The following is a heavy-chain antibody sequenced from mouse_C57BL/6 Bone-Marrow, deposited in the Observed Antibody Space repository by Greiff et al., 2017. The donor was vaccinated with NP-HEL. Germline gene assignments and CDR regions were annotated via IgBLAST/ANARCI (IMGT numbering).Heavy chain of an antibody. D-gene: IGHD1-1*01. CDR3: ARDLYYYGSRGFAY. V-gene: IGHV5-4*01. Sequence: EVNLVESGGGLVKPGGSLKLSCAASGFTFSSYAMSWVRQTPEKRLEWVATISDGGSYTYYPDNVKGRFTISRDNAKNNLYLQMSHLKSEDTAMYYCARDLYYYGSRGFAYWGQGTLVTVSA. CDR1: GFTFSSYA. J-gene: IGHJ3*01. CDR2: ISDGGSYT.